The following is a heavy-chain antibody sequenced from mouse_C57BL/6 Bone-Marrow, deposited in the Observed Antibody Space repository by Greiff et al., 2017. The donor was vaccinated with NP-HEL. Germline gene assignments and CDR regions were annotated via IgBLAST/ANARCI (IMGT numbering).Heavy chain of an antibody. Sequence: QVQLKESGAELVRPGASVKLSCKASGYTFTDYYINWVKQRPGQGLEWIARIYPGSGNTYYNEKFKGKATLTAEKSSSTAYMQLSSLTSEDSAVYFCAREANWVYFDVWGTGTTVTVSS. V-gene: IGHV1-76*01. CDR1: GYTFTDYY. CDR2: IYPGSGNT. J-gene: IGHJ1*03. CDR3: AREANWVYFDV. D-gene: IGHD4-1*01.